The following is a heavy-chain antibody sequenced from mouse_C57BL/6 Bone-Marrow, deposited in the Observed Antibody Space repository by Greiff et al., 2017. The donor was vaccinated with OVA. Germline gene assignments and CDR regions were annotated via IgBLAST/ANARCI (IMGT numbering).Heavy chain of an antibody. J-gene: IGHJ4*01. Sequence: LVESDAEFVKPGASVKLSCKVSGYTFTDHTIHWMKQRPEQGLEWIGYIYPRDGSTKYNEKFKGKATLTADKSSSTAYMQLNSLTSEDSAVYFGARRATWDEDAMDYWGQGTSVTVSS. CDR1: GYTFTDHT. CDR3: ARRATWDEDAMDY. D-gene: IGHD3-1*01. CDR2: IYPRDGST. V-gene: IGHV1-78*01.